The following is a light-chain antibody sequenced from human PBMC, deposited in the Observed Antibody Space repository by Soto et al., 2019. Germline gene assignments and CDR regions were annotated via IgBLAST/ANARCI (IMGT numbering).Light chain of an antibody. CDR1: QSVSSH. V-gene: IGKV3-20*01. J-gene: IGKJ5*01. Sequence: EILLKPSPATLSLSPGERATLSCSASQSVSSHLAWYQQKPGQSPRLLIYGASSRATGIPDRFSGSGSGTDFTLTISRLEPEDFAVYYCQQYGSAPPITFGQGTRLEVK. CDR2: GAS. CDR3: QQYGSAPPIT.